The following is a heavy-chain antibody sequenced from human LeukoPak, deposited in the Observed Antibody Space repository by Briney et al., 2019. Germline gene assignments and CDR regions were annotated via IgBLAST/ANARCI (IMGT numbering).Heavy chain of an antibody. Sequence: ASVKVSCKASGYTFTSYGISWVLQAPGQGLEWMGWISAYNGNTNYAQKLQGRVTMTKDTSTSTAYMELRSLRSDDTAVYYCARGRNYYDSSNWFDPWGQGTLVTVSS. CDR2: ISAYNGNT. J-gene: IGHJ5*02. CDR3: ARGRNYYDSSNWFDP. CDR1: GYTFTSYG. V-gene: IGHV1-18*01. D-gene: IGHD3-22*01.